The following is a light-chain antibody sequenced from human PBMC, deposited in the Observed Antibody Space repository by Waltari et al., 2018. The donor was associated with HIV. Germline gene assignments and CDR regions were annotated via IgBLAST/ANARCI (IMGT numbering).Light chain of an antibody. Sequence: ENVLTQSPGTLSLSPGERATLSCRASQSVSSNYLAWYQQKPGQAPRLLIYGASSRATGIPDRFSGSGSGTDFTLTISRLEPEDFAVYYCQQFGNLAFTFGGGTKVEIK. CDR2: GAS. CDR3: QQFGNLAFT. V-gene: IGKV3-20*01. CDR1: QSVSSNY. J-gene: IGKJ4*01.